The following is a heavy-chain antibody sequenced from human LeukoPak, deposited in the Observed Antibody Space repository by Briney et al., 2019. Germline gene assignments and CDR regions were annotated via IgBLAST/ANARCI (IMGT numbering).Heavy chain of an antibody. Sequence: GGSLRVSCTTSGFTFGTHTMHWFRQAPGKGLQWIGFIRSSGTTQYAASVKGRSTISRDDSKSIACLQMNSLKTEDTAVYYYTSQYYYGSGSYMKDYFDYWGQGTLVTVSS. CDR3: TSQYYYGSGSYMKDYFDY. CDR1: GFTFGTHT. D-gene: IGHD3-10*01. J-gene: IGHJ4*02. V-gene: IGHV3-49*03. CDR2: IRSSGTT.